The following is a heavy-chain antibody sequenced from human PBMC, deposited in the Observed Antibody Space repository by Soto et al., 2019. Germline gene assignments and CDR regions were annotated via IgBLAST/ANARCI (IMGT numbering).Heavy chain of an antibody. V-gene: IGHV3-74*01. Sequence: PGGYLRLSCAASGFTFSSRWMHWVRQAPGKGLVWVSRINSDGTTITYADSVKGRFTISRDNAKNTLYLQMNSLRAEDTAVYYCAIGNQTTVTTRLFDCWGQGTLVTVPS. CDR3: AIGNQTTVTTRLFDC. CDR1: GFTFSSRW. J-gene: IGHJ4*02. CDR2: INSDGTTI. D-gene: IGHD4-17*01.